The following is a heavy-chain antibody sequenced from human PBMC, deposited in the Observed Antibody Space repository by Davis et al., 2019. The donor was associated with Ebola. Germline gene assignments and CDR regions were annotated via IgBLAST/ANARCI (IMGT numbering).Heavy chain of an antibody. Sequence: SVKVSCKASGGTFSSYAISWVRQAPGQGLEWMGGIIPIFGTASYAQKFQGRVTMTRDTSTSTVYMELSSLRSEDTAVYYCAREKGGVSDHGPRYYYGMDVWGQGTTVTVSS. CDR1: GGTFSSYA. D-gene: IGHD3-16*01. J-gene: IGHJ6*02. V-gene: IGHV1-69*05. CDR3: AREKGGVSDHGPRYYYGMDV. CDR2: IIPIFGTA.